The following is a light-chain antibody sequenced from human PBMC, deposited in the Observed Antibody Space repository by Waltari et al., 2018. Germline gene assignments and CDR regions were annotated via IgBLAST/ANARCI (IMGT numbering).Light chain of an antibody. V-gene: IGKV3-11*01. CDR3: QQRSNAYT. J-gene: IGKJ2*01. Sequence: EIVLTQSPATLSLSPGERATLSCRATQSVSSSLAWYHQQRGQAPRLLIYDASNRATGIPARFSGSGSATDFTLTISSLEPEEFAVYYCQQRSNAYTFGQGTQLEIK. CDR2: DAS. CDR1: QSVSSS.